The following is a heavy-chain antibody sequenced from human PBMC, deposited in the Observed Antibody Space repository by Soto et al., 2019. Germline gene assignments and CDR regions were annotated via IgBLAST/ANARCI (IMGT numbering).Heavy chain of an antibody. J-gene: IGHJ6*02. D-gene: IGHD1-26*01. CDR3: ARPIVGASRGGYYYGMDV. CDR2: IIPIFGTA. V-gene: IGHV1-69*13. Sequence: SVKVSWKASGGTFSSYAISWVRQAPGQGLEWMGGIIPIFGTANYAQKFQGRVTITADESTSTAYMELSSLRSEDTAVYYCARPIVGASRGGYYYGMDVWGQGTTVTVSS. CDR1: GGTFSSYA.